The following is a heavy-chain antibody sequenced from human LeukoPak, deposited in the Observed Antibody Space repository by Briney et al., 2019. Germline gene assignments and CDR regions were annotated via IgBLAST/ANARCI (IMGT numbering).Heavy chain of an antibody. Sequence: PSETLSLTCAVYGGSFSGYYWSWIRQPPGKGLEWIGEINHSGSTNHNPSLKSRVTISVDTSKNQFSLKLSSLTAADTAVYYCARASIAARRRWFDPWGQGTLVTVSS. D-gene: IGHD6-6*01. V-gene: IGHV4-34*01. J-gene: IGHJ5*02. CDR3: ARASIAARRRWFDP. CDR1: GGSFSGYY. CDR2: INHSGST.